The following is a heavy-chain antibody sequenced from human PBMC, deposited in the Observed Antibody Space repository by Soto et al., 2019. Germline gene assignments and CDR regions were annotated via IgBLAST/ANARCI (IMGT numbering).Heavy chain of an antibody. CDR2: IYYSGST. CDR1: GGSISSYY. J-gene: IGHJ4*02. V-gene: IGHV4-59*01. D-gene: IGHD1-26*01. CDR3: ARVGFEVGATFDY. Sequence: SETLSLTCTVSGGSISSYYWSWIRQPPGKGLEWIGYIYYSGSTNYNPSLKSRVTISVDTSKNQFSLKLSSVTAADTAVYYCARVGFEVGATFDYWGQGTLVTVSA.